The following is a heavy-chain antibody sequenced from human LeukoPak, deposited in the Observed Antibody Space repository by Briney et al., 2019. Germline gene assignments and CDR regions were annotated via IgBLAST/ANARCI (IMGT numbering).Heavy chain of an antibody. CDR2: IGTAGDT. CDR1: GFTFSSYE. D-gene: IGHD3-9*01. J-gene: IGHJ3*02. V-gene: IGHV3-13*01. Sequence: PGGSLRLSCAASGFTFSSYEMHWVRQATGKGLEWVSAIGTAGDTYYPGSVKGRFTISRENAKNSLYLQMNSLRAGDTAVYYCARWSQYDILTGSKIEAFDIWGQGTMVTVSS. CDR3: ARWSQYDILTGSKIEAFDI.